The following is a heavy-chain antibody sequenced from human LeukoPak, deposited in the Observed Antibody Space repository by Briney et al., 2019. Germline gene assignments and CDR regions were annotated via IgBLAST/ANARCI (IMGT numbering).Heavy chain of an antibody. V-gene: IGHV4-31*03. CDR3: ARGTTDGYSYGRFDS. CDR1: GGSISSGGYY. Sequence: PSETLSLTCTVPGGSISSGGYYWSWIRQHPGKGLEWIGYIYHSGSTYYNPSLKGRVTMSVDTSKNQFSLRVNSVTVADTAVYYCARGTTDGYSYGRFDSWGQGTLVTVSS. CDR2: IYHSGST. J-gene: IGHJ4*02. D-gene: IGHD5-12*01.